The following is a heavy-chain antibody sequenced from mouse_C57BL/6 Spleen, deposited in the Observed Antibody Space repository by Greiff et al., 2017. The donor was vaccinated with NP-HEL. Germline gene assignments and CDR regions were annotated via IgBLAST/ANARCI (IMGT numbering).Heavy chain of an antibody. V-gene: IGHV1-80*01. CDR2: IYPGDGDT. J-gene: IGHJ2*01. CDR3: ARGMATSGYFDY. Sequence: VQLQQSGAELVKPGASVKISCKASGYAFSSYWMNWVKQRPGKGLEWIGQIYPGDGDTNYNGKFKGKATLTADKSSSTAYMQLSSLTSEDSAVYFCARGMATSGYFDYWGQGTTLTVSS. CDR1: GYAFSSYW. D-gene: IGHD2-3*01.